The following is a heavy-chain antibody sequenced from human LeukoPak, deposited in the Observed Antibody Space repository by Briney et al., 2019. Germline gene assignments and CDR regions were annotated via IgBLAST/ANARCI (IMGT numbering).Heavy chain of an antibody. CDR2: ISYDGTNK. Sequence: GGSLRLSCAASGFPISTYTIHWVRQAPGKGLEWVAVISYDGTNKYYADSVKGRFTISRDNSKNTLFLQMNSLRAEDTALYYCARQRGDYDLPQSFAYWGQGTQVTVSS. V-gene: IGHV3-30*01. D-gene: IGHD3-3*01. CDR3: ARQRGDYDLPQSFAY. CDR1: GFPISTYT. J-gene: IGHJ4*02.